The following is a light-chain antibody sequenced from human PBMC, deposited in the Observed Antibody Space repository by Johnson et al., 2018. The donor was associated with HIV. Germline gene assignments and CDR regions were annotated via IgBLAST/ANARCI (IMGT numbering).Light chain of an antibody. J-gene: IGLJ1*01. V-gene: IGLV1-51*02. CDR2: EDN. CDR3: GIWDASLSLGV. CDR1: VSNIESYF. Sequence: QSVLTQPPSVSAAPGQTVNISCSGNVSNIESYFVSWYQQLPGAAPTLLIYEDNKRPSGIPDRFSGSKSGATATLGITGLQTGDEADYYCGIWDASLSLGVFGTGTKVTVL.